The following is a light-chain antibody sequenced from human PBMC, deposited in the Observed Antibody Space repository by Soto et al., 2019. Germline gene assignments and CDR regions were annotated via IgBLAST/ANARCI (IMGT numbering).Light chain of an antibody. Sequence: DIQMTQSPSSLSASVGDRVTITCRASQSIDIYLSWYQQKPGKAPKLLIYSASNLQSGVPSTFSGSGSGTDFTLTIGNLQPEDFATYYCQQSYSTPYSFGQGTKVDI. CDR1: QSIDIY. CDR3: QQSYSTPYS. V-gene: IGKV1-39*01. CDR2: SAS. J-gene: IGKJ2*01.